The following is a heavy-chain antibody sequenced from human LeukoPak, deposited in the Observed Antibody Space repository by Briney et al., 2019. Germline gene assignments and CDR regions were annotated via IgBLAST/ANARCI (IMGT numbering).Heavy chain of an antibody. V-gene: IGHV1-8*01. Sequence: ASVKVSCKASGYTFTSYEINWLQQATGQGLEWMGWMNPNSGNTGNAQKFQGRVTMTRNTSISAAYIELSSQRSEETAVYNVARGKRLRGSTGRYYYYMDVWGKRTTGTAS. CDR2: MNPNSGNT. D-gene: IGHD5-12*01. CDR3: ARGKRLRGSTGRYYYYMDV. CDR1: GYTFTSYE. J-gene: IGHJ6*03.